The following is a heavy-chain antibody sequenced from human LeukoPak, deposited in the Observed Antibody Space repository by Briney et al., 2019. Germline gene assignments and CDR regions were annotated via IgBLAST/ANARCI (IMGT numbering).Heavy chain of an antibody. Sequence: ASVKVSCKASGYTFTSYAMNWVRQAPGQGLEWMGWINTNTGNPTYAQGFTGRFVFSLDTSVSTAYLQISSLKAEDTAVYYCARGLAVAPPSGYYYYYYMDVWGKGTTVTVSS. V-gene: IGHV7-4-1*02. J-gene: IGHJ6*03. CDR3: ARGLAVAPPSGYYYYYYMDV. CDR2: INTNTGNP. D-gene: IGHD6-19*01. CDR1: GYTFTSYA.